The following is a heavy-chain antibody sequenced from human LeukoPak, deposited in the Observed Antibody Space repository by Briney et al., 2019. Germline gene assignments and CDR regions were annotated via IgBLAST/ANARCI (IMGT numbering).Heavy chain of an antibody. CDR2: SFGIPVST. CDR1: GFTFQTYA. V-gene: IGHV3-23*01. J-gene: IGHJ5*02. CDR3: ARDRPNYHEPNGHYYNRDGDH. D-gene: IGHD1-14*01. Sequence: GGSLRLSGAASGFTFQTYAMSWVLLAPGKGLQWSAISFGIPVSTFYTDSVKGRFTISRDNSKDTLYLQMNDLRADDTAIYYCARDRPNYHEPNGHYYNRDGDHWGQGALVTVSS.